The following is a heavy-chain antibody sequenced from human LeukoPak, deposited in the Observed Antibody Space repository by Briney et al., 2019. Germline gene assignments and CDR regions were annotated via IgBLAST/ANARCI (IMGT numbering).Heavy chain of an antibody. D-gene: IGHD6-13*01. CDR3: ARRIAAAGIYYYYYMDV. CDR2: INPNSGGT. Sequence: ASVKVSCKASGYTFTGYYMHWVRQAPGQGLEWMGWINPNSGGTNYAQKFQGRVTMTRDTSISTAYMELSRLRSDDTAVYYCARRIAAAGIYYYYYMDVWGKGTTVTVSS. CDR1: GYTFTGYY. V-gene: IGHV1-2*02. J-gene: IGHJ6*03.